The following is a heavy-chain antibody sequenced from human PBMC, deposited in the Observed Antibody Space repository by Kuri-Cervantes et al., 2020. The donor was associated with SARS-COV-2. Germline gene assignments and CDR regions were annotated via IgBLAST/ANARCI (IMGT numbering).Heavy chain of an antibody. D-gene: IGHD6-13*01. V-gene: IGHV3-23*01. J-gene: IGHJ4*02. CDR1: GFTFSSFS. Sequence: GGSLRLSCAVSGFTFSSFSMNWVRQAPGKGLEWVSGISGSGDNTYYADSVKGRFTISRDNSKNTLYLQMNSLRAEDTAVYYCAKEQYSSIPTYFDYWGQGTLVTVSS. CDR3: AKEQYSSIPTYFDY. CDR2: ISGSGDNT.